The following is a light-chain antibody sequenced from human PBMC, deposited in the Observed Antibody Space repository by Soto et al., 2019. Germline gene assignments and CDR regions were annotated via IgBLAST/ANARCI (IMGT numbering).Light chain of an antibody. V-gene: IGKV1-33*01. CDR1: QDISDN. J-gene: IGKJ5*01. CDR2: DVS. Sequence: DIQMTQSPASLSASVAERFTITCQASQDISDNLNWYQQKQGKAPKVLISDVSNLETGVSSRFSGSGSGTDFTFTISSLQAEDVATYYCQQYDDLPITFGQGTRLEIK. CDR3: QQYDDLPIT.